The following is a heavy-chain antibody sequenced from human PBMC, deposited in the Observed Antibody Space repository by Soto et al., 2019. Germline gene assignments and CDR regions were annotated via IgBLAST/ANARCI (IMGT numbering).Heavy chain of an antibody. CDR3: ATDLPRSGYYTSSLGWFDP. J-gene: IGHJ5*02. Sequence: GPVKVSCKVSGYTLTELSMHWVRQAPGKGLEWMGGFDPEDGETIYAQKFQGRVTMTEDTSTDTAYMELSSLRSEDTAVYYCATDLPRSGYYTSSLGWFDPWGQGTLVTVSS. D-gene: IGHD3-3*01. CDR2: FDPEDGET. CDR1: GYTLTELS. V-gene: IGHV1-24*01.